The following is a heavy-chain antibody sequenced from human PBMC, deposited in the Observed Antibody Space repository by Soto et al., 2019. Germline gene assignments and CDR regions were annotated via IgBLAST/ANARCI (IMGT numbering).Heavy chain of an antibody. V-gene: IGHV3-30*04. CDR3: ARGVGGYPYDFSLGGMDV. Sequence: QVQLVESGGGVVQPGTSLRLSCAASGFTLRSFAMDWVRQAPGKGLEWVAVVSFDGRNKNYADSVKGRFNISRDNSKSTLDLEMNSLRPEETAVYYCARGVGGYPYDFSLGGMDVWGQGTTVTVSS. CDR2: VSFDGRNK. J-gene: IGHJ6*02. D-gene: IGHD5-12*01. CDR1: GFTLRSFA.